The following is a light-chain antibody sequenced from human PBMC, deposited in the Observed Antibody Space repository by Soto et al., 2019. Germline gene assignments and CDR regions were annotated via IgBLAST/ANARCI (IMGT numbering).Light chain of an antibody. CDR1: SSDIGGYNS. CDR3: SSYTTSSTHVV. V-gene: IGLV2-14*01. Sequence: QSALTQPASVSGSPGQSITISCTGTSSDIGGYNSVFWYQQHPGKAPKLMIYEVTNRPSGISTRFSGSKSGNTASLTISGLQAEDEADYYCSSYTTSSTHVVFGRGTKLTVL. CDR2: EVT. J-gene: IGLJ2*01.